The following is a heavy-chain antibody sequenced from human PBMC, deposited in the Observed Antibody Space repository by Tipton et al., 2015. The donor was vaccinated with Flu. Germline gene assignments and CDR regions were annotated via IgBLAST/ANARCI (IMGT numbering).Heavy chain of an antibody. V-gene: IGHV3-7*01. J-gene: IGHJ5*02. D-gene: IGHD3-16*01. Sequence: QLVQSGGTLVQPGGSLRLSCAATGFPFSEFWMHWVRQAPGKGLEWVAHINQDGTEESYVESVKGRFTISRDNARNSLYLQMNSLRAEDTAVYHCARFAGGSWGQGTLVTVSS. CDR1: GFPFSEFW. CDR3: ARFAGGS. CDR2: INQDGTEE.